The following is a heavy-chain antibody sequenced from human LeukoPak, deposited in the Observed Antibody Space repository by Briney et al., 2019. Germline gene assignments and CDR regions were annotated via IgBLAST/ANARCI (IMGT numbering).Heavy chain of an antibody. D-gene: IGHD3-16*01. Sequence: GGSLRLSCAASGFTFSGSAMHWVRQASGKGLEWVGRIRSKANSYATAYAASVKGRFTISRDDSKNTAYLQMNSLKTEDTAVYYCISGRQLGPFDYWGQEPWSPSPQ. V-gene: IGHV3-73*01. CDR3: ISGRQLGPFDY. CDR2: IRSKANSYAT. J-gene: IGHJ4*01. CDR1: GFTFSGSA.